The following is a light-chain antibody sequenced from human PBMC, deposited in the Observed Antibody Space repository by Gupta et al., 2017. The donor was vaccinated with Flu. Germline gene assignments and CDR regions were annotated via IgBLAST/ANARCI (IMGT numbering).Light chain of an antibody. J-gene: IGLJ2*01. CDR1: STDIGRYNC. CDR2: EAR. Sequence: QSPLTQPASASGSPGQSLTISCTRTSTDIGRYNCVSWYQQHPGKAPKLIIYEARSRPSGISNRFSGSKSGNTASLTISGLQAEDEADYYCSSYTNNSTRLFGGGTKLTVL. V-gene: IGLV2-14*01. CDR3: SSYTNNSTRL.